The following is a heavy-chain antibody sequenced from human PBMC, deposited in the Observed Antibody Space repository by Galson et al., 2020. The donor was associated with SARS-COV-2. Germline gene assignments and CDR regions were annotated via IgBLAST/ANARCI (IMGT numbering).Heavy chain of an antibody. CDR1: GYSFTTYW. CDR2: IYPGDSDT. D-gene: IGHD6-13*01. V-gene: IGHV5-51*01. CDR3: ARPSAGGIDY. J-gene: IGHJ4*01. Sequence: HGESLKISCKASGYSFTTYWIGWVRQMPGKGLEWMGIIYPGDSDTRYRPSFQGQVTISADKSITTAYLQWSSLKASDTAIYYCARPSAGGIDYWGHGTLVTVSS.